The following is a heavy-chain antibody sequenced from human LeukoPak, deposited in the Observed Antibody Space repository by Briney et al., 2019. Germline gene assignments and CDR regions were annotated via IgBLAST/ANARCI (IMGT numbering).Heavy chain of an antibody. CDR2: ISRSTTYT. J-gene: IGHJ6*02. CDR1: GFSFSDYY. D-gene: IGHD6-13*01. V-gene: IGHV3-11*06. Sequence: GGSLRLSCAASGFSFSDYYMTWIRQAPGKGLEWVSHISRSTTYTNYADSVKGRFTISRDNAKNSLYLQMNGLRAEDTAMYYCARDRAAEDYYYNFGMDVWGQGTTVTVSS. CDR3: ARDRAAEDYYYNFGMDV.